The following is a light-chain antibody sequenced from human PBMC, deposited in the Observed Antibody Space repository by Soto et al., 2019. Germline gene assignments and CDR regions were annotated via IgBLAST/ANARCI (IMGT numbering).Light chain of an antibody. CDR2: DAS. Sequence: AIQLTQFPASLSSSVGDRVTLTCRASQGIGTPLVWYQQKPGKAPKLLIHDASTLQSGVPSRFSGSGSGTDFTLTISGLQPEDFATYHCQQHNSLRPLTFGGGTKVEIK. J-gene: IGKJ4*01. CDR1: QGIGTP. V-gene: IGKV1-13*02. CDR3: QQHNSLRPLT.